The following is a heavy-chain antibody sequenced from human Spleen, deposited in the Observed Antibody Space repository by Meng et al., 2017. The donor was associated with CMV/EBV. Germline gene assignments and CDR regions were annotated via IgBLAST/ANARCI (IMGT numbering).Heavy chain of an antibody. CDR2: ISSSSSYI. CDR3: ARQSVSLSGYYYYGMDV. V-gene: IGHV3-21*01. Sequence: LSLTCAASGFTFSSYSMNWVRQAPGKGLEWVSSISSSSSYIYYADSVKGRFTISRDNAKNSLYLQMNSLRAEDTAVYYCARQSVSLSGYYYYGMDVWGQGTTVTVSS. J-gene: IGHJ6*02. D-gene: IGHD1-26*01. CDR1: GFTFSSYS.